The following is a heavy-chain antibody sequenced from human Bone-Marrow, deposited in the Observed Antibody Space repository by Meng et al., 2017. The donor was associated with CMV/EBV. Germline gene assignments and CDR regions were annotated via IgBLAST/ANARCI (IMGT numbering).Heavy chain of an antibody. CDR1: GFTVSSNY. J-gene: IGHJ6*02. Sequence: GESLKISCAASGFTVSSNYMSWVRQAPGKGLEWVSVIYSGGSTYYADSVKGRFTISRDNAKNSLYLQMNSLRAEDTAVYYCASSSTTLYGMDVWGQGTTVTVSS. CDR2: IYSGGST. CDR3: ASSSTTLYGMDV. D-gene: IGHD2-2*01. V-gene: IGHV3-53*01.